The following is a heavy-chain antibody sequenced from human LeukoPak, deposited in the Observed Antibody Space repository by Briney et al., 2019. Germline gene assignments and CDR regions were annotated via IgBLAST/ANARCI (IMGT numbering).Heavy chain of an antibody. D-gene: IGHD5-18*01. J-gene: IGHJ4*02. V-gene: IGHV3-53*01. CDR2: IYSGGST. Sequence: GGSLRLSCAASGFTVSSNYMSWVRQTPGKGLEWVTVIYSGGSTYYADSVKGRFTISRDNSKNTLYLQMNSLRAEDTAVYYCARQLNSYGELDYWGQGTLVTVSS. CDR1: GFTVSSNY. CDR3: ARQLNSYGELDY.